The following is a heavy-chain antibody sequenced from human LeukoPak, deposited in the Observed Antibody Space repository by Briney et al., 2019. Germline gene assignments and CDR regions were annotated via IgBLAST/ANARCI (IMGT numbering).Heavy chain of an antibody. Sequence: GRSLRLSCAAYGFSFSTYGMHWVRQAPGKGLESVAVIWYDGSHKYYADSVKGRFTISRDMSNNTLYLQMNNQQVDDTALYYCARDLGLRYGSGTCRFDPWGQGTQVIVSS. CDR3: ARDLGLRYGSGTCRFDP. V-gene: IGHV3-33*08. J-gene: IGHJ5*02. CDR1: GFSFSTYG. CDR2: IWYDGSHK. D-gene: IGHD3-10*01.